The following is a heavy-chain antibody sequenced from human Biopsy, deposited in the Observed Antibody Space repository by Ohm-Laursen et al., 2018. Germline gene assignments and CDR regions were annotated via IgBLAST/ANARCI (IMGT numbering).Heavy chain of an antibody. V-gene: IGHV4-59*11. D-gene: IGHD4-23*01. CDR1: GGSFTGHY. J-gene: IGHJ1*01. Sequence: SDTLSFTCTVSGGSFTGHYWTWIRQPPGKGPEGIGHIAHTGYTSYKSSLKSRVTISLDTSRKHFSLRLTSLAAADTAVYYCARGSNEYGGLYFPHWGQGTLVTVSS. CDR2: IAHTGYT. CDR3: ARGSNEYGGLYFPH.